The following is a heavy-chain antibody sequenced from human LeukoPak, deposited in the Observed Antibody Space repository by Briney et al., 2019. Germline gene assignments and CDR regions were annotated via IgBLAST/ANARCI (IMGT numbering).Heavy chain of an antibody. CDR2: INPSGGST. J-gene: IGHJ4*02. Sequence: ASVKVSCKASGYTFTSYYMHWVRQAPGQGLEWMGIINPSGGSTSYAQKFQGRVTMTRDTSTSTVYMELSSLRSEDTAVYYCARDALNYYDSSGYYATYFDYWGQGTLVTVFS. D-gene: IGHD3-22*01. CDR3: ARDALNYYDSSGYYATYFDY. CDR1: GYTFTSYY. V-gene: IGHV1-46*01.